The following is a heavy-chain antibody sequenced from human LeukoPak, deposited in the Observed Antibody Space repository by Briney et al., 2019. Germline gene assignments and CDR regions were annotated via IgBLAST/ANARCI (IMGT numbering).Heavy chain of an antibody. D-gene: IGHD6-13*01. CDR2: VSGGTGGST. CDR3: AKRGSSSWTQFDY. V-gene: IGHV3-23*01. CDR1: GFTFNDYA. J-gene: IGHJ4*02. Sequence: PGGSLRLSCAASGFTFNDYAINWVRQAPGKGLEWVSVVSGGTGGSTYYADSVKGRFTTSRDNSKNTLYLQMNSLRAEDTAVYYCAKRGSSSWTQFDYWGQGTLVTVSS.